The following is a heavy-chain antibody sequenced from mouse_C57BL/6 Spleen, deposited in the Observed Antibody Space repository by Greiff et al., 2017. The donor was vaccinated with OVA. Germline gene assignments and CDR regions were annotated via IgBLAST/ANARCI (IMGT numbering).Heavy chain of an antibody. CDR3: ARNADYYGPDY. J-gene: IGHJ2*01. CDR1: GFPFTSYG. CDR2: IWSGGST. Sequence: VQLQQSGPGLVQPSQSLSISCTASGFPFTSYGVHWVRQSPGKGLEWLGVIWSGGSTDYNAAFISSLSISKDNSKSQVFFKMNSLQADDTAIYYCARNADYYGPDYWGQGTPLTVSS. D-gene: IGHD1-2*01. V-gene: IGHV2-2*01.